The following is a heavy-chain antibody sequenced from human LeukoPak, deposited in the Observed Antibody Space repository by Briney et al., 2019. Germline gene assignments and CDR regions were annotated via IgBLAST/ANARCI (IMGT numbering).Heavy chain of an antibody. CDR3: AKVQTVSFHSSGWFDY. D-gene: IGHD6-19*01. CDR2: ISGSGGST. J-gene: IGHJ4*02. Sequence: TGGSLRLSCAASGFTFSSYARSWVRQAPGKGLEWVSAISGSGGSTYYADSVKGRFTISRDNSKNTLYLQMNSLRAEDTAVYYCAKVQTVSFHSSGWFDYWGQGTLVTVSP. CDR1: GFTFSSYA. V-gene: IGHV3-23*01.